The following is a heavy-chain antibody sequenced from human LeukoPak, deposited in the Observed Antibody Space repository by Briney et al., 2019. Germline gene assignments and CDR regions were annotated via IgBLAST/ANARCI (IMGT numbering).Heavy chain of an antibody. Sequence: GESLKIFCKASGYSFSSYWISWGRQMPGEGLEWMGRIDPSDSYTNYSPSFQGHVTISADKSINTAYLQWSSLKASDTAMYYCARNGFRESPIDNWLDLWGRGTLVTVSS. CDR1: GYSFSSYW. V-gene: IGHV5-10-1*01. CDR2: IDPSDSYT. CDR3: ARNGFRESPIDNWLDL. D-gene: IGHD5-24*01. J-gene: IGHJ5*02.